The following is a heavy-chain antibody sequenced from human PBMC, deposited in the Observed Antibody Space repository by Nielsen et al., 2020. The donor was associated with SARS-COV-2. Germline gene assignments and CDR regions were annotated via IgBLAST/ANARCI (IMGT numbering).Heavy chain of an antibody. CDR3: AKVSYDSSGYDAFDI. CDR2: ISWNSGSI. J-gene: IGHJ3*02. Sequence: GGSLRLSCAASGFTFDDYAMHWVRQAPGKGLEWVSGISWNSGSIGYADSVKGRFTISRDNAKNSLYLQMNSLRVEDTALYYCAKVSYDSSGYDAFDIWGQGTMVTVSS. CDR1: GFTFDDYA. V-gene: IGHV3-9*01. D-gene: IGHD3-22*01.